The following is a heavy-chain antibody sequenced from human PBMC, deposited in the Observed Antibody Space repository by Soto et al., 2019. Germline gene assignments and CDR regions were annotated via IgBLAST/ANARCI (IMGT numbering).Heavy chain of an antibody. CDR1: GFTFSSYA. D-gene: IGHD3-10*01. Sequence: GGSLRLSCAASGFTFSSYAMHWVRQAPGKGLEWVAVISYDGSNKYYADSVKGRFTISRDNSKNTLYLQMNSLRAEDTAVYYCARDHVGYYGSGSYPTAYYGMDVWGQGTTVTVSS. CDR3: ARDHVGYYGSGSYPTAYYGMDV. V-gene: IGHV3-30-3*01. J-gene: IGHJ6*02. CDR2: ISYDGSNK.